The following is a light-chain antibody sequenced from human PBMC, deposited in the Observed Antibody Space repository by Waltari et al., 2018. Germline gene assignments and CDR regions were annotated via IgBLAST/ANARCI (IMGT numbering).Light chain of an antibody. Sequence: DIQMTQSQSSRSASVENGFTITCRASQGISDYLAWFQQKPEEAPKSLIYATSHLQRGVPSRFSGSGSGTHFTLTISGLQPEDFATYYCQHYSSYPLTFGGGTRLEIK. J-gene: IGKJ4*01. V-gene: IGKV1-16*01. CDR1: QGISDY. CDR3: QHYSSYPLT. CDR2: ATS.